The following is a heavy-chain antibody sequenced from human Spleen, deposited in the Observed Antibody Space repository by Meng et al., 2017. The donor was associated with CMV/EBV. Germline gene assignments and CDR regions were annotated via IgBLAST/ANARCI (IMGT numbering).Heavy chain of an antibody. CDR3: AREPYHDILTGYSYYFDY. J-gene: IGHJ4*02. D-gene: IGHD3-9*01. CDR2: IRSSGTI. CDR1: FTFSDYY. Sequence: FTFSDYYMNWIRQAPGKGLEWVSYIRSSGTIYYADSVKGRFTISRDNAKSSLYLQMNSLRAEDTAVYYCAREPYHDILTGYSYYFDYWGQGTLVTVSS. V-gene: IGHV3-11*01.